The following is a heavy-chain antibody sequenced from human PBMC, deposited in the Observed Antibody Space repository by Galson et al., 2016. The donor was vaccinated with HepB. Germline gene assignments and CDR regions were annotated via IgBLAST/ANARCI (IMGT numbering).Heavy chain of an antibody. CDR3: ARSSTSYYYDTSGYWDAFDI. D-gene: IGHD3-22*01. Sequence: QSGAEVKKPGESLKISCKGSGYNFTSYWIGWVRQMPGKGLEWMGIIYPGDSDTRYSPSFQGQVTISADKSISTAYLQWSSLKASDTAMYYCARSSTSYYYDTSGYWDAFDIWGQGTMVTVSS. CDR2: IYPGDSDT. J-gene: IGHJ3*02. V-gene: IGHV5-51*01. CDR1: GYNFTSYW.